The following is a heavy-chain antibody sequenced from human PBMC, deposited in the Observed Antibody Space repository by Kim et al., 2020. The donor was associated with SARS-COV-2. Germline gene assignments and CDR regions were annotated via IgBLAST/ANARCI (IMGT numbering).Heavy chain of an antibody. CDR3: AKAGGGSAVNYYYGWYV. D-gene: IGHD3-16*01. V-gene: IGHV3-23*01. CDR2: ITGSGRTT. Sequence: GGSLRLSCEASGFTFRDFPMSWVRQTPEKGLQWVSSITGSGRTTYYVDSRKGRFTIYRDNSMNTPHLQMNSLRADDTAVYYCAKAGGGSAVNYYYGWYV. J-gene: IGHJ6*01. CDR1: GFTFRDFP.